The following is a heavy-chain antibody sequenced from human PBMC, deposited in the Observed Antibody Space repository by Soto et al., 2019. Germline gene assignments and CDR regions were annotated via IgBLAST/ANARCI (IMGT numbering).Heavy chain of an antibody. V-gene: IGHV3-15*01. Sequence: KPGGSLRLSCAASGFTFSNAWMSWVRQAPGKGLEWVGRIKSKTDGGTTDYAAPVKGRFTISRDDSKNTLYLQMNSLKTEDTAVYYCTTDVRDYYDSSGYYYWAFDIWGQGTMVTVSS. J-gene: IGHJ3*02. D-gene: IGHD3-22*01. CDR2: IKSKTDGGTT. CDR1: GFTFSNAW. CDR3: TTDVRDYYDSSGYYYWAFDI.